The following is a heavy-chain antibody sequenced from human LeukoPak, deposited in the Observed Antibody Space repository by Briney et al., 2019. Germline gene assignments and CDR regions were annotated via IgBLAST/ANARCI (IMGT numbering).Heavy chain of an antibody. D-gene: IGHD5-12*01. CDR1: GFTFDDYA. CDR2: INWNSGSI. CDR3: AKDRYSGLDAFDI. V-gene: IGHV3-9*01. J-gene: IGHJ3*02. Sequence: PGRSLRLSCAASGFTFDDYAMHWVRHAPGKGLEWVSGINWNSGSIGYADSVKGRFTISRDNAKNSLYLQMNSLRAEDTALYYCAKDRYSGLDAFDIWGQGTMVTVSS.